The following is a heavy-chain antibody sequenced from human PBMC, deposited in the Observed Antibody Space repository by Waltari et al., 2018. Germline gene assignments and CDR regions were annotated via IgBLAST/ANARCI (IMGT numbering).Heavy chain of an antibody. CDR1: GYTFTSYA. V-gene: IGHV1-3*01. CDR2: INAGNGNT. CDR3: ARARPRYYYDSSGYYPDY. D-gene: IGHD3-22*01. J-gene: IGHJ4*02. Sequence: QVQLVQSGAEVKKPGASVKVSCKASGYTFTSYAMLWVRKAPGQRLEWMGWINAGNGNTKYSQKFQGRVTITRDTSASTAYMELSSLRSEDTAVYYCARARPRYYYDSSGYYPDYWGQGTLVTVSS.